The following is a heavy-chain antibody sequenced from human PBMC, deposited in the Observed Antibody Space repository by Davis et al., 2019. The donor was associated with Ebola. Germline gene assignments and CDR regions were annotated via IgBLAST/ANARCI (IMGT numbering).Heavy chain of an antibody. Sequence: PGGSLRLSCAASGFTFSNYMMSWVRQSPGMGLEWVANIKQDGSEKYYVDSVKGRFTISRDNAKNSLYLQLNSLRAEDTAVYYCATSRSFDHWGQGTLVTVSS. J-gene: IGHJ4*02. CDR2: IKQDGSEK. CDR1: GFTFSNYM. V-gene: IGHV3-7*01. CDR3: ATSRSFDH.